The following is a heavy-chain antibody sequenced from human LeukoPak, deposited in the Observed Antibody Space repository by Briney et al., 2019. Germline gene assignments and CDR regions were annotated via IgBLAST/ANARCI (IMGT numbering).Heavy chain of an antibody. CDR2: INPGGTYA. CDR1: GFTFSDYY. V-gene: IGHV3-11*05. J-gene: IGHJ4*02. CDR3: ARAERRGGDY. D-gene: IGHD1-26*01. Sequence: GGSLRLSCAAPGFTFSDYYMSWIRQSPGKGLEWLSYINPGGTYANYADSVRGRFTMSRDNAKNSLYLQMNNLRADDTAVYYCARAERRGGDYWGQGTLVTVSS.